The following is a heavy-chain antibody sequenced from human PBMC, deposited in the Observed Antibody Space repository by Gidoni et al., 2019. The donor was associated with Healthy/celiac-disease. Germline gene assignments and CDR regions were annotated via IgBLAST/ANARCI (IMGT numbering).Heavy chain of an antibody. CDR1: GFTFSSYA. D-gene: IGHD2-2*02. CDR2: ISGSGGST. V-gene: IGHV3-23*01. Sequence: EVQLLESGGGLVQPGGSLRLSCAASGFTFSSYAINWVRQAPGKGLEWVSAISGSGGSTYYADSVKGRFTISRDNSKNTLYLQMNSLRAEDTAVYYCAKSFLGYCSSTSCYSEASDYWGQGTLVTVSS. J-gene: IGHJ4*02. CDR3: AKSFLGYCSSTSCYSEASDY.